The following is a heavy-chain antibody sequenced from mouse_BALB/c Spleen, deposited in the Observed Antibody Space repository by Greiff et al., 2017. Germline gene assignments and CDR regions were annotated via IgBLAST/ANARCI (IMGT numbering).Heavy chain of an antibody. J-gene: IGHJ3*01. CDR2: INPSTGYT. CDR3: ARDGYYVWFAY. Sequence: VQRVESGAELAKPGASVKMSCKASGYTFTSYWMHWVKQRPGQGLEWIGYINPSTGYTEYNQKFKDKATLTADKSSSTAYMQLSSLTSEDSAVYYCARDGYYVWFAYWGQGTLVTVSA. V-gene: IGHV1-7*01. D-gene: IGHD2-3*01. CDR1: GYTFTSYW.